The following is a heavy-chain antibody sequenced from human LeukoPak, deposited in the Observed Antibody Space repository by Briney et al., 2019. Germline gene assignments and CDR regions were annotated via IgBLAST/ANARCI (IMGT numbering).Heavy chain of an antibody. CDR1: GFTFSSYG. J-gene: IGHJ4*02. V-gene: IGHV1-18*01. D-gene: IGHD2-15*01. CDR3: ARDRGGRKNRLPLFFDY. Sequence: GGSLRLSCAASGFTFSSYGISWVRQAPGQGLEWMGWISAYNGNTNYAQKLQGRVTMTTDTSTSTAYMELRSLRSDDTAVYYCARDRGGRKNRLPLFFDYWGQGTLVTVSS. CDR2: ISAYNGNT.